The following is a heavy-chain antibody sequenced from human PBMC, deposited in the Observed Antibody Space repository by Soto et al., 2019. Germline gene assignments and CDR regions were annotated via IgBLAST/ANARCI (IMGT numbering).Heavy chain of an antibody. CDR3: ARAYYYDSSGYPNAFDM. CDR1: GFTVSSNY. J-gene: IGHJ3*02. V-gene: IGHV3-53*02. D-gene: IGHD3-22*01. CDR2: IYSGGTT. Sequence: EVQLVATGGGLIQPGGSLRLSCAASGFTVSSNYMGWVRQAPGKGLEWVSVIYSGGTTYYADSVKGRFTISRDNSKHTVDLQMNSLRVEDTAVYYCARAYYYDSSGYPNAFDMWGQGTMVTVSS.